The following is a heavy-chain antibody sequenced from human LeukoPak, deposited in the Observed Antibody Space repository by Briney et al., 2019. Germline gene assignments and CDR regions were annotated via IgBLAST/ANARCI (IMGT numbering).Heavy chain of an antibody. J-gene: IGHJ4*02. CDR2: IYSGGST. Sequence: GGSLRLSCAASGFTVSSNYMSWVRQAPGKGLEWVSVIYSGGSTYYADSVKGRFTISRDNSKNTLCLQMNSLRAEDTAVYYCARDNYGSGSYDYWGQGTLVTVSS. CDR1: GFTVSSNY. CDR3: ARDNYGSGSYDY. D-gene: IGHD3-10*01. V-gene: IGHV3-66*01.